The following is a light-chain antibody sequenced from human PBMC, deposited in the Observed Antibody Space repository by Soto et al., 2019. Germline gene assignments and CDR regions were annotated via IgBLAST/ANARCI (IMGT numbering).Light chain of an antibody. CDR3: QQYNDWPYT. CDR2: GAS. V-gene: IGKV3-15*01. CDR1: QSVSRN. Sequence: EIVMTQSPATLSVSPGDRATLSCRASQSVSRNLAWYQQKPGQAPRLLIYGASTRATGIPARFSGSGSGTEFTLTISSLQSEDFAVYYCQQYNDWPYTFGQGTKLEI. J-gene: IGKJ2*01.